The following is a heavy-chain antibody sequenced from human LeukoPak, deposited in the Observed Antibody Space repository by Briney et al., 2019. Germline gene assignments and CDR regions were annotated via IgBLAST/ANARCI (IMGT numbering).Heavy chain of an antibody. CDR3: AREILGGFNPGAY. Sequence: ETLSLTCTVSLDSTTSNFWSWVCQPPGKGLEWIGEIHRSGSPNYNPSLQSRVTISIDRSRNQIILELSSVTAADTAVYYCAREILGGFNPGAYWGQATVDPVSS. CDR2: IHRSGSP. J-gene: IGHJ4*02. V-gene: IGHV4-4*02. CDR1: LDSTTSNF. D-gene: IGHD1-14*01.